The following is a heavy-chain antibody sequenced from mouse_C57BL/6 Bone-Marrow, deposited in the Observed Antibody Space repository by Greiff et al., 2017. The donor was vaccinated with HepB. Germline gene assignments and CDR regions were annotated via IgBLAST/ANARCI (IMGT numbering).Heavy chain of an antibody. D-gene: IGHD3-2*02. CDR1: GYTFTDYE. V-gene: IGHV1-15*01. CDR3: TREMGSGYTRDY. J-gene: IGHJ4*01. CDR2: IDPETGGT. Sequence: QVQLQQSGAELVRPGASVTLSCKASGYTFTDYEMHWVKQTPVHGLEWIGAIDPETGGTAYNQKFKGKAILTADKSSSPDYMELRSLTSEDSAVYYGTREMGSGYTRDYWGQGTSVTVSS.